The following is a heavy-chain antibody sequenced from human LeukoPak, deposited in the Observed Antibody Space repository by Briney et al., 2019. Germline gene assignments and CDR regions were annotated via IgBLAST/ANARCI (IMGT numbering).Heavy chain of an antibody. CDR3: ARESVWQGIAARGYYYYYMDV. CDR2: IYTSGST. D-gene: IGHD6-6*01. CDR1: GGSISSYY. Sequence: SETLSLTCTVSGGSISSYYWSWIRQPAGKGLEWIGRIYTSGSTNYNPSLKSRVTVSVDKSKNQFSLKLSSVTAADTAVYYCARESVWQGIAARGYYYYYMDVWGKATTVTVS. J-gene: IGHJ6*03. V-gene: IGHV4-4*07.